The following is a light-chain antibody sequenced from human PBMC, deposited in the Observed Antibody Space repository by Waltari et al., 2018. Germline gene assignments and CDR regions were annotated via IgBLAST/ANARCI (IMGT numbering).Light chain of an antibody. V-gene: IGLV1-40*01. CDR1: SSNIGAGSA. CDR2: DNP. CDR3: QSFDDSLSGSIVL. J-gene: IGLJ2*01. Sequence: QSVLTQPPSVSGAPGQRVTISCTGSSSNIGAGSAVHWYQQIPGTAPKLPIYDNPNRPSGVPARSPGSKAGTSASLAITGLQAADEADYYCQSFDDSLSGSIVLFGGGTKLTVL.